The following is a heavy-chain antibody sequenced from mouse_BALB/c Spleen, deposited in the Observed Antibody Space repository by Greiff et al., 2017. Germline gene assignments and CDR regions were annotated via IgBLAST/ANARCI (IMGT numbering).Heavy chain of an antibody. CDR3: ARQMYDGYLAWFAY. J-gene: IGHJ3*01. CDR2: ISNGGGST. V-gene: IGHV5-12-2*01. CDR1: GFTFRSYT. D-gene: IGHD2-3*01. Sequence: EVKVEESGGGLVQPGGSLKLSCAASGFTFRSYTMSWVRQTPEKRLEWVAYISNGGGSTYYPDTVKGRFTISRDNAKNTLYLQMSSLKSEDTAMYYCARQMYDGYLAWFAYWGQGTLVTVSA.